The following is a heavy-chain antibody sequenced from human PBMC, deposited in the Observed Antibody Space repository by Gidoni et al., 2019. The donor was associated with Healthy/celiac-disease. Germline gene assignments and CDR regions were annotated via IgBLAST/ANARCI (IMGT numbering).Heavy chain of an antibody. D-gene: IGHD3-10*01. Sequence: QVQLVQSGAEVQKPGASVKVSCKASGYPFTSYDINWVRQATGQGLEWMGWMNPNSGNTGYAQKFQGRVTMTRNTSISTAYMELSSLRSEDTAVYYWARGITMVRGVTRKNWFDPWGQGTLVTVSS. CDR1: GYPFTSYD. V-gene: IGHV1-8*01. J-gene: IGHJ5*02. CDR3: ARGITMVRGVTRKNWFDP. CDR2: MNPNSGNT.